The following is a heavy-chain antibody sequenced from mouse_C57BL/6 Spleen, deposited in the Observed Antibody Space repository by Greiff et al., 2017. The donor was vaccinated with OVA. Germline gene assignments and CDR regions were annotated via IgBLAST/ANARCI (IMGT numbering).Heavy chain of an antibody. V-gene: IGHV1-42*01. J-gene: IGHJ3*01. CDR2: ISPSTGGT. Sequence: VHVKQSGPELVKPGASVKISCKASGYSFTGYYMNWVKQSPEKSLEWIGEISPSTGGTTYNQKFKAKATLTVDKSSSTAYMQLKSLTSEDSAVYYCARGDDSFAYWGQGTLVTVSA. CDR1: GYSFTGYY. D-gene: IGHD2-4*01. CDR3: ARGDDSFAY.